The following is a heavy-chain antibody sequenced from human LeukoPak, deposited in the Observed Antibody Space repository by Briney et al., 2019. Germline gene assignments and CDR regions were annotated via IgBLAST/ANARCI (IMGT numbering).Heavy chain of an antibody. CDR3: ARGDYYESSGYLDSRNNWFDP. D-gene: IGHD3-22*01. CDR1: GYSFTGYY. J-gene: IGHJ5*02. V-gene: IGHV1-2*02. CDR2: INPNSGVT. Sequence: GASVKVSCKASGYSFTGYYMHWVRQVPGLGLEWMGWINPNSGVTNYAQKFQGRVTMTRVTSISTVYVELTRLISDDTAVYYCARGDYYESSGYLDSRNNWFDPWGQGTLVTVSS.